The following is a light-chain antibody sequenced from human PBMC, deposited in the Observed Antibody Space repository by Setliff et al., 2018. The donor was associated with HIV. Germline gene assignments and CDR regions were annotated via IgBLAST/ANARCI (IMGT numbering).Light chain of an antibody. J-gene: IGLJ2*01. Sequence: QSALTQPPSASGTPGQRVTISCSGSRSNIGDNIVSWYQQLPGTAPKLLTYSDNQRPSGVPDRFAGSKSGTSASLAISGLQSQDEADYYCAAWDDSLNGVVFGGGTKVTVL. CDR3: AAWDDSLNGVV. V-gene: IGLV1-44*01. CDR1: RSNIGDNI. CDR2: SDN.